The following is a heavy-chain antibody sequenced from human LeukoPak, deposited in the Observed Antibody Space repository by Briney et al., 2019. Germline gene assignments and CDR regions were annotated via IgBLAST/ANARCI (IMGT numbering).Heavy chain of an antibody. CDR2: ISYDGSNK. J-gene: IGHJ4*02. V-gene: IGHV3-30-3*01. CDR3: ARAMAVVVRGVSYYFDY. CDR1: GFTFDDYA. D-gene: IGHD3-10*01. Sequence: GRSLRLSCAASGFTFDDYAMHWVRQAPGKGLEWVAVISYDGSNKYYADSVKGRFTISRDNSKNTLYLQMNSLRAEDTAVYYCARAMAVVVRGVSYYFDYWGQGTLVTVSS.